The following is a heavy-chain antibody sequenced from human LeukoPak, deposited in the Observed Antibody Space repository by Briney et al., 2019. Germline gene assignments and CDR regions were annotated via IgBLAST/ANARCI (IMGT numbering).Heavy chain of an antibody. CDR1: GLTFSSSW. D-gene: IGHD5-18*01. V-gene: IGHV3-7*01. CDR2: INPDGNKR. Sequence: GGSLRLSCAVSGLTFSSSWMDWVRQAPGKGLEWVASINPDGNKRYSADSVKGRFTISRDNAENSLYLQMNSLRVEDTAFYYCARDLAYSRLDYWGQGMLVTVSS. J-gene: IGHJ4*02. CDR3: ARDLAYSRLDY.